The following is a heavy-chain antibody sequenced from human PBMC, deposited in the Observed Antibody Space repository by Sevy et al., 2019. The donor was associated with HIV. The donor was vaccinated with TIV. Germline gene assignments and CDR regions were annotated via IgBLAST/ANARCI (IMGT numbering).Heavy chain of an antibody. CDR1: GYTFTSYG. D-gene: IGHD5-18*01. CDR2: IGPYNGNT. J-gene: IGHJ3*02. CDR3: ARDTEYSYGPRAAFDI. V-gene: IGHV1-18*01. Sequence: ASVKVSCKASGYTFTSYGISWVRQAPGQGLEWMGWIGPYNGNTNYAQKIQGRVTMTTDTSTNTAYMELRSLRSDDTAVYYCARDTEYSYGPRAAFDIRGQGTMVTVSS.